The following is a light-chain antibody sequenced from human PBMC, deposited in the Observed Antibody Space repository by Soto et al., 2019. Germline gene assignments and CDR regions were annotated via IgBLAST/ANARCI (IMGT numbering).Light chain of an antibody. J-gene: IGKJ5*01. V-gene: IGKV3-15*01. CDR1: QSASSN. CDR3: QQYNKWPPIN. Sequence: EIVVTQVPARHSVPSVEIDTLSCRASQSASSNLAWYQQKPRQAPRLLIYAASTRATGIPVRFSGSGSGTEFTPTIRSLQSEDFAVYYCQQYNKWPPINCGQGTRRAIK. CDR2: AAS.